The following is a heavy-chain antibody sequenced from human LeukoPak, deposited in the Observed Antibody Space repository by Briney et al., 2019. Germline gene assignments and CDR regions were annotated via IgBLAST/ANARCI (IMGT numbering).Heavy chain of an antibody. D-gene: IGHD5-18*01. CDR2: ISSSGSTI. V-gene: IGHV3-11*04. Sequence: GGSLRLSWAASGFTFSDYYMSWIRQAPGKGLEWVSYISSSGSTIYYADSVKGRFTISRDNAKNSLYLQVNSLRAEDTAVYYCARDRAAMVIDYWGQGTLVTVSS. J-gene: IGHJ4*02. CDR1: GFTFSDYY. CDR3: ARDRAAMVIDY.